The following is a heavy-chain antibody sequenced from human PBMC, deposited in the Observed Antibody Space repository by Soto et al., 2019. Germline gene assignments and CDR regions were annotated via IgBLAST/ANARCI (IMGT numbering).Heavy chain of an antibody. CDR2: IYYSGST. J-gene: IGHJ4*02. CDR1: GGSISSSSYY. CDR3: ARDVYDYGDYYFDY. Sequence: SETLSLTCTVSGGSISSSSYYWGWIRQPPGKGLEWIGSIYYSGSTYYNPSLKSRVTISVDTYKNQFSLKLSSVTAADTAVYYCARDVYDYGDYYFDYWGQGTLVTVSS. V-gene: IGHV4-39*07. D-gene: IGHD4-17*01.